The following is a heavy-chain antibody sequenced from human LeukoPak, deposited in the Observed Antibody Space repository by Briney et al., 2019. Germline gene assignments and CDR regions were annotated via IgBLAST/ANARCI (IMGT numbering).Heavy chain of an antibody. CDR1: GFTFSSYG. V-gene: IGHV3-33*01. CDR2: IWYDGSNK. J-gene: IGHJ4*02. Sequence: GGSLRLSCAASGFTFSSYGMHWVRQAPGKGLEWVAVIWYDGSNKYYADSVKGRFTISRDNSKNTLYLQMNSLRAEDTAVYYCARDQYDSSGYVLDYWGQGTLVTVSS. D-gene: IGHD3-22*01. CDR3: ARDQYDSSGYVLDY.